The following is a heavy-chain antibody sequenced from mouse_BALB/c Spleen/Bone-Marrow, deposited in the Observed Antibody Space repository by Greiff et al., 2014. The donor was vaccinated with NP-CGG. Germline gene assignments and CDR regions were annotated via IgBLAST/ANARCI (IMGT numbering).Heavy chain of an antibody. CDR2: ISSGGSYT. Sequence: EVMLVESGGGLVKPGGSLKLSCAASGFTFSSYAMSWVRQTPEKRLEWVATISSGGSYTYYPDSVKGRFTISRDNAKNTLYLQISSLRSEDTAMYYCTKIYYGYDGGYYYAMDYWGQGTSVTVSS. V-gene: IGHV5-6-4*01. CDR1: GFTFSSYA. CDR3: TKIYYGYDGGYYYAMDY. J-gene: IGHJ4*01. D-gene: IGHD2-2*01.